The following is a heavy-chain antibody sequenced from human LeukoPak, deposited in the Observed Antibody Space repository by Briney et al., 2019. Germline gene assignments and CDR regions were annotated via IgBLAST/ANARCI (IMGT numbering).Heavy chain of an antibody. CDR2: IHYSGST. V-gene: IGHV4-61*05. Sequence: PSETLSLTCTVSGGSISSSSYYWGWIRQPPGKGLEWIGYIHYSGSTNYNPSLKSRVTISVDTSKNQFSLKLSSVTAADTAVYYCARGAAATYWGQGTLVTVSS. J-gene: IGHJ4*02. D-gene: IGHD6-13*01. CDR1: GGSISSSSYY. CDR3: ARGAAATY.